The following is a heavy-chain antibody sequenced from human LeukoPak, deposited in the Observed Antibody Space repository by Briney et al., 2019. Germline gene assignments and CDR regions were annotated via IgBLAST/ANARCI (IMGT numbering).Heavy chain of an antibody. CDR2: ISWNSGSI. D-gene: IGHD3-10*01. Sequence: GRSLRLSCAASGFTFDDYAMHWVRQAPGKGLEWVSGISWNSGSIGYADSVKGRFTISRDNAKNSLYLQMNSLRPDDTAVYYCAREGTPGKGNYFDYWGQGTLVTVSS. CDR3: AREGTPGKGNYFDY. CDR1: GFTFDDYA. V-gene: IGHV3-9*01. J-gene: IGHJ4*02.